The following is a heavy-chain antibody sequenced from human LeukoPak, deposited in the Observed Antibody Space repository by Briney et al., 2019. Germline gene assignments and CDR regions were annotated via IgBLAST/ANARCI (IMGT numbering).Heavy chain of an antibody. J-gene: IGHJ4*02. D-gene: IGHD5-24*01. CDR3: AKDEEMATIAPSDY. CDR1: GFTFSSYA. V-gene: IGHV3-23*01. Sequence: PGGSLRLSCAASGFTFSSYAMSWVRQAPGKGLEWVSAISGSGGSTYYADSVKGRFTISRDNSKNTLYLQMNSLRAEDTAVYYCAKDEEMATIAPSDYWGQGTLVTVSS. CDR2: ISGSGGST.